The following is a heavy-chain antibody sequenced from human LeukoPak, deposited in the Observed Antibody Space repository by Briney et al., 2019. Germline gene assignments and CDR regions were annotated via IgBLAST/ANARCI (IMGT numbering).Heavy chain of an antibody. D-gene: IGHD2-2*01. Sequence: GESLKISCKGSGYSFTSYWIGWVRQMPGKGLEWMGIIYPGDSDTRYSPSFQGQVTNSADKSISTAYLRWSRLKASDTAMYYCARHEGPGAPVARYYYYGMDVWGQGTTVTVSS. CDR1: GYSFTSYW. J-gene: IGHJ6*02. V-gene: IGHV5-51*01. CDR2: IYPGDSDT. CDR3: ARHEGPGAPVARYYYYGMDV.